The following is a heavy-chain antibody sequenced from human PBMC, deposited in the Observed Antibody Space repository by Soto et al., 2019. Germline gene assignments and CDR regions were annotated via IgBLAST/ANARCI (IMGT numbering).Heavy chain of an antibody. CDR2: IAYDGRNK. Sequence: VGSLRLSCAASGFTFSSYAMHWVRQAPGKGLEWVAVIAYDGRNKYYADSVKGRFTISRDNSKNTLYLQMNSLRIEDTAVYYCARELERVFDYWGQGTLVTVS. V-gene: IGHV3-30*04. D-gene: IGHD1-1*01. CDR1: GFTFSSYA. CDR3: ARELERVFDY. J-gene: IGHJ4*02.